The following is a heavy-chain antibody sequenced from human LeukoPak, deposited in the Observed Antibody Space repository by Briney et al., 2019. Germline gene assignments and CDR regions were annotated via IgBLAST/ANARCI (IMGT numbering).Heavy chain of an antibody. CDR3: AAPGPEYSSGWYPYFDY. Sequence: SVKVSCKASGFTFTSSAVQWVRQARGQRLEWIGWIVVGSGNTNYAQKFQERVTITRDMSTSTAYMELSSLRSEDTAVYYCAAPGPEYSSGWYPYFDYWGQGTLVTASS. J-gene: IGHJ4*02. CDR2: IVVGSGNT. D-gene: IGHD6-19*01. CDR1: GFTFTSSA. V-gene: IGHV1-58*01.